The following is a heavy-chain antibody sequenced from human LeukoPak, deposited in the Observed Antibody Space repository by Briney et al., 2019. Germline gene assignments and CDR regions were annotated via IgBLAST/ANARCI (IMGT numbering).Heavy chain of an antibody. D-gene: IGHD2-15*01. V-gene: IGHV4-39*07. CDR3: GRSDATGAFHI. CDR1: GGTISSNNYY. Sequence: PSETLSLTCTVSGGTISSNNYYWGWHPQPPGMGLVWCGSIYYSGTTYYNPYLKSLVTISVDISKNQFSLKLSSVTAADTAVDYCGRSDATGAFHIWGEGTMVTVSS. J-gene: IGHJ3*02. CDR2: IYYSGTT.